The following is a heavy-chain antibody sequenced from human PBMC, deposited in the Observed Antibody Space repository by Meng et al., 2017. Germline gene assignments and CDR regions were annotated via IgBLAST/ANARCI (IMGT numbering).Heavy chain of an antibody. D-gene: IGHD3-22*01. J-gene: IGHJ4*02. V-gene: IGHV3-53*01. CDR1: GFTVSSNY. CDR2: IYSGGST. CDR3: ARGGSSGYYPSPRY. Sequence: GESLKISCAASGFTVSSNYMSWVRQAPGKGLEWVSVIYSGGSTYYADSVKGRFTISRDNSKNTLYVQMNSLRAEDTAVYYCARGGSSGYYPSPRYWGQGTLVTVSS.